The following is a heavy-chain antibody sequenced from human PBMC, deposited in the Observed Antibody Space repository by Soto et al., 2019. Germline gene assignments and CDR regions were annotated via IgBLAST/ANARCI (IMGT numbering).Heavy chain of an antibody. D-gene: IGHD1-7*01. CDR2: TYYRSRWYN. J-gene: IGHJ6*03. CDR1: GDSVSSNSAA. Sequence: QVQLQESGPGLVKPSQTLSLTCAISGDSVSSNSAAWNWIRLSPSRGLEWLARTYYRSRWYNDYAVSVGSRITVNPDTSKNQFSLQVTSVSPEDTAVYYCAGTTSHQWYYMDVWGKGTTVTVSS. CDR3: AGTTSHQWYYMDV. V-gene: IGHV6-1*01.